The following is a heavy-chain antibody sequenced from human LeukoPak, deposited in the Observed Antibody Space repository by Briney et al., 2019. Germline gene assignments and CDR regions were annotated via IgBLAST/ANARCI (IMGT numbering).Heavy chain of an antibody. V-gene: IGHV1-18*01. CDR3: AIVTYYYDSSGYLDY. CDR2: ISAYNGNT. J-gene: IGHJ4*02. Sequence: GASVKVSCKASGYTFTSYGISWVRQAPGQGLEWMRWISAYNGNTNYAQKLQGRVTMTTDTSTSTAYMELRSLRSDDTAVYYCAIVTYYYDSSGYLDYRGQGTLVTVSS. CDR1: GYTFTSYG. D-gene: IGHD3-22*01.